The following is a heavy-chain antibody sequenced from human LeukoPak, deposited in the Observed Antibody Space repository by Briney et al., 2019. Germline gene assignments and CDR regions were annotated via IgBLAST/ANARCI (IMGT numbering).Heavy chain of an antibody. Sequence: ASVKVSCKASGYTFTGYYMHWVRQAPGQGLEWMGWINPNSGGTNYAQKFQGRVTMTRDMSISTAYMELSRLRSDDTAVYYCARAAWFGELSVLDYWGQGTLVTVSS. CDR1: GYTFTGYY. V-gene: IGHV1-2*02. CDR2: INPNSGGT. CDR3: ARAAWFGELSVLDY. J-gene: IGHJ4*02. D-gene: IGHD3-10*01.